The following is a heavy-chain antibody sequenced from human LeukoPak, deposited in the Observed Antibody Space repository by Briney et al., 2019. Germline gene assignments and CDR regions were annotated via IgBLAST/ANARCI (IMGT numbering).Heavy chain of an antibody. Sequence: GESLKISSKGSGYSFTSYWIGWVRQMPGKRLEWMGIIYPGDSDTRYNPSFPGQVTISADKSISTAYLQWSSLKASDTAMYYCAKSWGAQASIAARPEGDAFDIWGQGTMVTVSS. CDR3: AKSWGAQASIAARPEGDAFDI. J-gene: IGHJ3*02. V-gene: IGHV5-51*01. D-gene: IGHD6-6*01. CDR1: GYSFTSYW. CDR2: IYPGDSDT.